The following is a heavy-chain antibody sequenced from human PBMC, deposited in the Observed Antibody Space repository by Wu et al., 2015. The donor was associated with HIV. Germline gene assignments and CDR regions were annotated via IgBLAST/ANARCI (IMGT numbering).Heavy chain of an antibody. CDR3: ARGSSSSPLVSFDI. Sequence: QVQLVQSGAEVKKPGASMKVSCKASGYTFTYYIHWVRQAPGQGLEWMGWINPKNGGTKYAQRFQGRVTMTRDASVTTAYMELARLTSDDTAMYYCARGSSSSPLVSFDIWGQGTMVTVSS. CDR2: INPKNGGT. J-gene: IGHJ3*02. CDR1: GYTFTYY. V-gene: IGHV1-2*02. D-gene: IGHD6-6*01.